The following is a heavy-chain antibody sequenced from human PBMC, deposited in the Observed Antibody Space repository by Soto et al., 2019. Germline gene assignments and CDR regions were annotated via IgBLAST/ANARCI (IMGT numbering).Heavy chain of an antibody. CDR1: GFIFSTYG. Sequence: QVKLVESGGGVVQPGRSLRLSCAASGFIFSTYGMHWVRQAPGKWLEWVAVIPSDGSNKYYADSVKGRFTISRDKSQNTVYLQMNSLRGEDTAVYYCAKDGKVSGSGTYHIDYWGQGTLVTVSS. CDR2: IPSDGSNK. D-gene: IGHD3-10*01. V-gene: IGHV3-30*18. CDR3: AKDGKVSGSGTYHIDY. J-gene: IGHJ4*02.